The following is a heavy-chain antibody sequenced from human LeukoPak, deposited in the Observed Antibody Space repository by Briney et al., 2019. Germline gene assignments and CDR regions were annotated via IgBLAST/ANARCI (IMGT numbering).Heavy chain of an antibody. J-gene: IGHJ4*02. D-gene: IGHD6-19*01. Sequence: SETLSLTCSVSGGSMSGFYWTWIRQSPGKGLEWIGYIFYNGNTKYNPSLQSRVTMSIDTSKKQFSLRLSSVTAADTAVYYCAKDLAQWPYPLGYYFDYWGQGTLVTVSS. CDR3: AKDLAQWPYPLGYYFDY. V-gene: IGHV4-59*01. CDR2: IFYNGNT. CDR1: GGSMSGFY.